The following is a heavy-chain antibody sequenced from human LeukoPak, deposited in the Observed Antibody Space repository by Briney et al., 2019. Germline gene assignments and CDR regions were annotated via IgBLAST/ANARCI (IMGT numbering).Heavy chain of an antibody. J-gene: IGHJ6*02. V-gene: IGHV1-2*06. CDR1: GYTLTGYY. Sequence: GASVKVSCKASGYTLTGYYMHWVRQAPGQGLERMGRINPNSGGTNYAQKFQGRVTMTRDTSISTAYMELSRLRSDDTAVYYCARSACTNGVCYDIYYYYGMDVWGQGTTVTVSS. D-gene: IGHD2-8*01. CDR2: INPNSGGT. CDR3: ARSACTNGVCYDIYYYYGMDV.